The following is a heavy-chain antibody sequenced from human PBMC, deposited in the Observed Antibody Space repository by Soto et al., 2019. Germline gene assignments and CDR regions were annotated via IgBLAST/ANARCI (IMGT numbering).Heavy chain of an antibody. CDR1: GFTFSSYG. CDR2: ISYDGSNK. Sequence: QVQLVESGGGVVQPGRSLRLSCAASGFTFSSYGMHWVRQAPGKGLEWVAVISYDGSNKYYADSVKGRFTISRDNSKNTLYLQMNSLRAEDTAVYYCAKDLWSVAGFFDYWGQGTLVTVSS. D-gene: IGHD6-19*01. J-gene: IGHJ4*02. V-gene: IGHV3-30*18. CDR3: AKDLWSVAGFFDY.